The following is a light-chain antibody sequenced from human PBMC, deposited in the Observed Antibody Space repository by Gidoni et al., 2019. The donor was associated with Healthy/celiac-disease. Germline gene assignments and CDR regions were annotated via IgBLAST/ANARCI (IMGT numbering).Light chain of an antibody. CDR1: QSVLYSSNNKNY. CDR2: WAS. J-gene: IGKJ5*01. Sequence: DIVMTQSPDSLAVSLGERATINCKSSQSVLYSSNNKNYLAWYQQKPGQPPKLLIYWASTRESGTDFTLTFSSLQAEDVAVYYCQQYYSTITFGQXTRLEIK. V-gene: IGKV4-1*01. CDR3: QQYYSTIT.